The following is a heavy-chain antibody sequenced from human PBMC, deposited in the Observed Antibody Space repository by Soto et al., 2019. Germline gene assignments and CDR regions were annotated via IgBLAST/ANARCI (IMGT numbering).Heavy chain of an antibody. V-gene: IGHV1-46*01. CDR3: AGSGGPLLLYYYGMDV. CDR1: GYTFTSYY. Sequence: AASVKVSCKASGYTFTSYYMHWVRQAPGQGLEWMGIINPSGGGTSYAQKFQGRVTMTRDTSTSAVYMELSSLRSEDTAVYYWAGSGGPLLLYYYGMDVWGQGTTVTVSS. CDR2: INPSGGGT. J-gene: IGHJ6*02. D-gene: IGHD1-26*01.